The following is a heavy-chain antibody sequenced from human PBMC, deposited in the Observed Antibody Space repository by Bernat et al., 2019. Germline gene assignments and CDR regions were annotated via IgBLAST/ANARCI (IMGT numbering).Heavy chain of an antibody. D-gene: IGHD3-10*01. CDR3: ASSYYYGSGSYLDI. Sequence: QLQLQESGPGLVKPSETLSLTCTVSGGSISSSSYYWGWIRQPPGKGLEWIGSIYYSGSTYYNPSLKSRVTISVDTSKNQFSLMLSSVTATDTAVYYCASSYYYGSGSYLDIWGQGTMVTVSS. CDR1: GGSISSSSYY. V-gene: IGHV4-39*01. J-gene: IGHJ3*02. CDR2: IYYSGST.